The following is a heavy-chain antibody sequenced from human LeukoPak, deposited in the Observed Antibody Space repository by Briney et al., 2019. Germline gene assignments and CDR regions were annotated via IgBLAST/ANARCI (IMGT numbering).Heavy chain of an antibody. Sequence: SETLSLTCTVSGGSFSSYYWSWIRQPPGKRLEWIGYIYYSASTNYNPSLKSRVSMSVDTSKNQFSLNLNSVTAADTAVYYCARTEYFFDHWGQGTLVTVSS. CDR3: ARTEYFFDH. CDR2: IYYSAST. CDR1: GGSFSSYY. V-gene: IGHV4-59*01. J-gene: IGHJ4*02. D-gene: IGHD3-10*01.